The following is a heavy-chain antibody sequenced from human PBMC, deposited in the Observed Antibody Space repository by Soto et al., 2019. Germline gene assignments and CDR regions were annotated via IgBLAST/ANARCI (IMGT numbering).Heavy chain of an antibody. CDR1: GYTLSDHW. D-gene: IGHD1-26*01. Sequence: PGESLKISCQGSGYTLSDHWINWVRLVPGKGLEWMGIIFPRGSDTRYSPSLQGQDIISVDKSTNTAYLQWTRLTASDTAIYYCAKSIEGGPMDVWGPGTTITV. J-gene: IGHJ6*02. CDR3: AKSIEGGPMDV. CDR2: IFPRGSDT. V-gene: IGHV5-51*01.